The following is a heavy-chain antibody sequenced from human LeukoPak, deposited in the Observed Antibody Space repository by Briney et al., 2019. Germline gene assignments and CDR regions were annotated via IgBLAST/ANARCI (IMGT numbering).Heavy chain of an antibody. Sequence: GSLRLSCAASGFTVGSNYMSWVRQAPGKGLEWVSVIYSGGSTYYADSVKGRFTISRHNSKNTLYLQMNSLRAEDTAVYYCARARRYNNYYFDYWGQGTLVTVSS. J-gene: IGHJ4*02. CDR3: ARARRYNNYYFDY. D-gene: IGHD1-1*01. CDR2: IYSGGST. V-gene: IGHV3-53*04. CDR1: GFTVGSNY.